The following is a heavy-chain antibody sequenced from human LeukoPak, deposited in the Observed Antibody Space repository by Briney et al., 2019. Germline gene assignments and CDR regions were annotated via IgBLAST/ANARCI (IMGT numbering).Heavy chain of an antibody. J-gene: IGHJ4*02. CDR3: ARVSWFGELSYFDY. CDR1: GGSISSYY. Sequence: SSETLSLTCTVSGGSISSYYWSWIRQPAGKGLEWIGRIYTSGSTNYNPSLKSRVTMSVDTSKNQFSLKLSSVTAADTAVCYCARVSWFGELSYFDYWGQGTLVTVSS. V-gene: IGHV4-4*07. CDR2: IYTSGST. D-gene: IGHD3-10*01.